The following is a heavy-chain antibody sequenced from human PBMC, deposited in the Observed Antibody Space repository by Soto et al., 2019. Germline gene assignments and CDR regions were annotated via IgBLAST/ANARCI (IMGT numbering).Heavy chain of an antibody. CDR2: IYYSGST. D-gene: IGHD3-10*02. Sequence: SETLSLTCTVSGGSISSYYWSWIRQPPGKGLEWIGYIYYSGSTNYNPSLKSRVTISVDTSKNQFSLKLSSVTAADTAVYYCARTLFGWGIWFDPRGQGTLVTVSS. CDR3: ARTLFGWGIWFDP. J-gene: IGHJ5*02. CDR1: GGSISSYY. V-gene: IGHV4-59*01.